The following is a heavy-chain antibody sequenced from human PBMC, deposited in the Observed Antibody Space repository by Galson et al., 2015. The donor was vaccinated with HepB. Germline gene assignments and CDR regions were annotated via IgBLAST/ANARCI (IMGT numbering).Heavy chain of an antibody. D-gene: IGHD3-10*01. CDR1: GFTFGSYS. J-gene: IGHJ4*02. V-gene: IGHV3-48*01. Sequence: SLRLSCAASGFTFGSYSMNWVRQAPGKGLEWVSYISSSSSTIYYADSVKGRFTISRDNAKNSLYLQMNSLRAEDTAVYYCARGKRDYYGSGGNYWGQGTLVTVSS. CDR2: ISSSSSTI. CDR3: ARGKRDYYGSGGNY.